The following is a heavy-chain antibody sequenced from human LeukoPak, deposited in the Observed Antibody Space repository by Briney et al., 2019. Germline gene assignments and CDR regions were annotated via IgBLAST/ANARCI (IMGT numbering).Heavy chain of an antibody. V-gene: IGHV3-74*01. CDR2: INSDGSTT. CDR3: AKVVATDRNAFDI. J-gene: IGHJ3*02. CDR1: GFTFSTYW. D-gene: IGHD5-12*01. Sequence: GGSLRLSCAASGFTFSTYWMHWVRQAPEKGLVWVSRINSDGSTTSYADSVKGRFTISRGNAKNTLNLQMNSLRAEDTAIYYCAKVVATDRNAFDIWGQGTMVTVSS.